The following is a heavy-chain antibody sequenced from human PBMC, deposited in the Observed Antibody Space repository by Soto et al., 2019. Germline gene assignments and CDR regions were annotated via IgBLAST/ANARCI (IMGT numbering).Heavy chain of an antibody. CDR2: IASDGKDK. CDR3: AKDGAIAAADYFFDY. CDR1: GFTFSNYA. V-gene: IGHV3-30*18. D-gene: IGHD6-13*01. J-gene: IGHJ4*02. Sequence: QVQLVESGGGVVQPGRSLKLSCAASGFTFSNYAIHWVRQAPGKGLEWVAVIASDGKDKRYVDSVKGRFTISRENSKNTVYLQMNSLRGEDTAVYYCAKDGAIAAADYFFDYWGQGSLVTVSS.